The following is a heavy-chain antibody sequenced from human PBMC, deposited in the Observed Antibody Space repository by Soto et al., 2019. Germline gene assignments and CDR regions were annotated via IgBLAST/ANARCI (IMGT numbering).Heavy chain of an antibody. CDR1: GYTFTSYG. Sequence: ASVKVSCKASGYTFTSYGISWVRQAPGQGLEWMGWISAYNGNTNYAQKLQGRVTMTTDTSTSTAYMELRSLRSDDTAVYHCASATRFGELSSYFDYWGQGTLVTVSS. CDR2: ISAYNGNT. CDR3: ASATRFGELSSYFDY. V-gene: IGHV1-18*01. D-gene: IGHD3-10*01. J-gene: IGHJ4*02.